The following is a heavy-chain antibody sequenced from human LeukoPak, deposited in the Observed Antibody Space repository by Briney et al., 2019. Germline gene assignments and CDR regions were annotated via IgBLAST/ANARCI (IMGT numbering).Heavy chain of an antibody. V-gene: IGHV3-53*01. Sequence: GGSLRLSCAASGFTVSSNYMSWVRQAPGKGLEWVSVIYSGGKTFYADSVKGRFTISRDNSKNTLYLQMNSLRAEDTAVYYCARPRGTVTTYAFDYWGQGTLVIVSS. D-gene: IGHD4-17*01. CDR3: ARPRGTVTTYAFDY. J-gene: IGHJ4*02. CDR2: IYSGGKT. CDR1: GFTVSSNY.